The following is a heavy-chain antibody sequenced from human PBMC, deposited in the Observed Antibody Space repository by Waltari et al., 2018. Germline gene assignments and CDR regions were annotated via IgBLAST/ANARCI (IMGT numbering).Heavy chain of an antibody. Sequence: QVQLQESGPGLVKPSETLSLTCTVSGGSISSYYWSWIRQPAGKGLEWIGRIYTSGSTNYNPSLKSRVTMSVDTSKNQFSLKLSSVTAADTAVYYCARGAASVVVPAASDAFDIWGQGTMVTVSS. CDR2: IYTSGST. CDR3: ARGAASVVVPAASDAFDI. V-gene: IGHV4-4*07. D-gene: IGHD2-2*01. CDR1: GGSISSYY. J-gene: IGHJ3*02.